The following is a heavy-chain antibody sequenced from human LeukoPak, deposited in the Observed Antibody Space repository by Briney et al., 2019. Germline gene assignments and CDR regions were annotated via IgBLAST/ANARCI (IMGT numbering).Heavy chain of an antibody. D-gene: IGHD3-3*01. V-gene: IGHV3-21*01. CDR3: ASLRFLEWLGY. CDR2: ISSSSSYI. CDR1: GFTFSSYS. Sequence: GGSLRLSCAASGFTFSSYSMNWVRQAPGKGLECVSSISSSSSYICYADSVKGRFTISRDNAKNSLYLQMNSLRAEDTAVYYCASLRFLEWLGYWGQGTLVTVSS. J-gene: IGHJ4*02.